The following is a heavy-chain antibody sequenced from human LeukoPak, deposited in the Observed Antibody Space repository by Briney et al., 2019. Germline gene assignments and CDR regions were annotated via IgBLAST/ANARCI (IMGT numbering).Heavy chain of an antibody. J-gene: IGHJ4*02. CDR2: IYSSGST. CDR1: GGSISSGNYF. V-gene: IGHV4-61*02. CDR3: ARKRNRGTFDY. D-gene: IGHD1-14*01. Sequence: PSETLSLTCTVSGGSISSGNYFWNWIRQPAGKKLEWIGRIYSSGSTNCNPSLQSRVTISADTSKNQVSLRLTSVTAADTAVYYCARKRNRGTFDYWGQGTLVTVSS.